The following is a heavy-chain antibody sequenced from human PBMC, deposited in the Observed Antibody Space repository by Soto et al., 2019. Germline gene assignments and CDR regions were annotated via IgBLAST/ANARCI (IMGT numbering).Heavy chain of an antibody. J-gene: IGHJ3*02. D-gene: IGHD2-15*01. V-gene: IGHV4-34*01. Sequence: SETLSLTCAVYGGSFSGYYWTWICQPPGKGLEWIGEINHSGSTNYNPSLKSRVTISLDTSKNQFSLNLSSVTAEDTAVYYCARDEDIVVVVAATNDAFDIWGQGTMVTVSS. CDR2: INHSGST. CDR1: GGSFSGYY. CDR3: ARDEDIVVVVAATNDAFDI.